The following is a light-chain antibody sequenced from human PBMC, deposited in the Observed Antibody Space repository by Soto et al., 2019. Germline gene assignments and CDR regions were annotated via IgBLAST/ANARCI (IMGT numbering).Light chain of an antibody. CDR1: QSVRSSY. J-gene: IGKJ4*01. CDR3: QQYGTSPI. Sequence: EIVLTPSPGTLSLSPVERVTXSCRASQSVRSSYLAWYQQKPCQTPSLLLYVACNIATGIADRFRGSESGTDFTLTISRLKPEDFAVYYLQQYGTSPIFGVRTKV. V-gene: IGKV3-20*01. CDR2: VAC.